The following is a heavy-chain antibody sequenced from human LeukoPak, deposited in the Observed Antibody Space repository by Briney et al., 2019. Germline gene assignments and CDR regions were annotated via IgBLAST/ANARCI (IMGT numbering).Heavy chain of an antibody. Sequence: ASVKVSCKAAGGTFSSYAISWLRQAPGQGLEWMGRIIPIFGTANYAQKFQGRVTITTDESTSTAYMELSSLRSEDTAVYYSARDRGASSGPLEYWGQGTLVTVSS. J-gene: IGHJ4*02. CDR3: ARDRGASSGPLEY. CDR1: GGTFSSYA. D-gene: IGHD6-19*01. V-gene: IGHV1-69*05. CDR2: IIPIFGTA.